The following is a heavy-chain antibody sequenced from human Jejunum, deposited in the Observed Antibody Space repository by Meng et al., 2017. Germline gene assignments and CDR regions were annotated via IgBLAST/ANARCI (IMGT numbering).Heavy chain of an antibody. CDR3: AREARGSHWLQRLDI. D-gene: IGHD5-24*01. CDR1: GSTFSGYD. CDR2: IGTIGDT. Sequence: GESLKISCAASGSTFSGYDMHWVRQVTGKGLEWVSAIGTIGDTYYSGSVKGRFTISREDAKNSLYLQMNSLRGEDTAVYYCAREARGSHWLQRLDIWGQGTVVTVSS. V-gene: IGHV3-13*01. J-gene: IGHJ3*02.